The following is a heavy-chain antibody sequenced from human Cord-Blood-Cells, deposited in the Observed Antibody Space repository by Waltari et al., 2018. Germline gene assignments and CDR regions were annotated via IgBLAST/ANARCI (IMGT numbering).Heavy chain of an antibody. CDR2: IYSGGST. D-gene: IGHD6-6*01. J-gene: IGHJ3*02. V-gene: IGHV3-53*01. CDR3: ASLSSSIAARDAFDI. Sequence: EVQRVESGGGLIQPGGSLRLSCAAYGFTVSSNYMSWVRQAPGKGLEWVSVIYSGGSTYYADSVKGRFTISRDNSKNTLYLQMNSLRAEDTAVYYCASLSSSIAARDAFDIWGQGTMVTVSS. CDR1: GFTVSSNY.